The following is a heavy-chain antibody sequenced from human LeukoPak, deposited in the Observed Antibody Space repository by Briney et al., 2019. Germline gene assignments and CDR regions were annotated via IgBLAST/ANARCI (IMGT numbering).Heavy chain of an antibody. CDR3: ARHPYDILTGPSFDY. V-gene: IGHV3-74*01. D-gene: IGHD3-9*01. CDR1: GFTFSSDW. J-gene: IGHJ4*02. CDR2: INRDGRST. Sequence: GGTLRLSCAASGFTFSSDWMHWVRQAPGKGLVWVSRINRDGRSTTYADSVKGRFTISRDNAKNTLYLQMNSLRAEDTAVYYCARHPYDILTGPSFDYWGQGTLVTVSS.